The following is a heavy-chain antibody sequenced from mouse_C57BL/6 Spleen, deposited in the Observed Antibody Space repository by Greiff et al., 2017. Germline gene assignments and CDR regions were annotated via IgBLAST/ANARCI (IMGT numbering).Heavy chain of an antibody. CDR3: ARDLHY. V-gene: IGHV5-4*01. CDR2: ISDGGSYT. CDR1: GFTFSSYA. J-gene: IGHJ2*01. Sequence: EVMLVESGGGLVKPGGSPKLSCAASGFTFSSYAMSWVRQTPEKRLEWVATISDGGSYTYYPDNVKGRFTISRDNAKNNLYLQMSHLKSEDTAMYYCARDLHYWGQGTTRTVSS.